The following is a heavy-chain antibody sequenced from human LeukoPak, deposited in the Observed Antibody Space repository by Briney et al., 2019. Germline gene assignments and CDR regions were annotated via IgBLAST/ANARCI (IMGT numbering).Heavy chain of an antibody. CDR3: TRSRERYCTSGSCYTDLQAR. CDR1: GGSISSGYYY. V-gene: IGHV4-61*02. CDR2: MYTSGST. D-gene: IGHD2-2*02. J-gene: IGHJ4*02. Sequence: KASQTLSLTCTVSGGSISSGYYYWSWIRQPAGKGLEWIGRMYTSGSTEYNPSLNSRVTISADTSKNQFSLKLSSVTAADTAVYYCTRSRERYCTSGSCYTDLQARWGQGTLVTVSS.